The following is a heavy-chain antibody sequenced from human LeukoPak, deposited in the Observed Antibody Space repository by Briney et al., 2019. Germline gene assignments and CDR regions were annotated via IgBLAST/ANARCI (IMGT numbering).Heavy chain of an antibody. V-gene: IGHV4-59*01. CDR1: GGSISSYY. CDR2: IFYSGSI. J-gene: IGHJ3*02. CDR3: ARGLIRQSAFDI. Sequence: SETLSLTCIVSGGSISSYYWSWIRQPPGKGLGWIAFIFYSGSINYNTSLKSRVAISIAKSQNQFTWKLNSVTAADPAVYYCARGLIRQSAFDIGGQGTMVTVSS. D-gene: IGHD2-8*01.